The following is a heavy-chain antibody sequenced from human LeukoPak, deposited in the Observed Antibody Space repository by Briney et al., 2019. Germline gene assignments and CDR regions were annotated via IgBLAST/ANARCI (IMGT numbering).Heavy chain of an antibody. J-gene: IGHJ4*02. Sequence: GASVEVSCKASGYTFTGYYMHWVRQAPGQGLEWMGWINPNSGGTNYAQKFQGRVTMTRDTSISTAYMELSRLRSDDTAVYYCARSMTAVMQFDYWGQGTLVTVSS. CDR2: INPNSGGT. CDR3: ARSMTAVMQFDY. D-gene: IGHD4-17*01. CDR1: GYTFTGYY. V-gene: IGHV1-2*02.